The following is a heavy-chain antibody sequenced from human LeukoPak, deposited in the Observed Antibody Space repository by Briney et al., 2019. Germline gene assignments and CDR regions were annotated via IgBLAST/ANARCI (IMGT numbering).Heavy chain of an antibody. V-gene: IGHV4-59*08. D-gene: IGHD3-9*01. CDR1: GGSISSYY. CDR3: AKHSLMWDILTGYYPPHFDY. CDR2: IYYSGST. Sequence: PSETLSLTCTVSGGSISSYYWSWIRQPPGKGLEWIGYIYYSGSTNYNPSLKSRVTISVDTSKNQFSLKLSSVTAADTAVYYSAKHSLMWDILTGYYPPHFDYWGQETLVTVSS. J-gene: IGHJ4*02.